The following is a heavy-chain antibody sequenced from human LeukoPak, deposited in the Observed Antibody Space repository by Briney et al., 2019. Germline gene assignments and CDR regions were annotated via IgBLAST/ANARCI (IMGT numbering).Heavy chain of an antibody. CDR3: ARDIFGTRNYYDSSGYYS. CDR1: GGTFSSYA. J-gene: IGHJ4*02. D-gene: IGHD3-22*01. CDR2: IIPIFGTA. V-gene: IGHV1-69*13. Sequence: GASVKVSCKASGGTFSSYAISWVRQAPGQGLEWMGGIIPIFGTANYAQKFQGRVTITADESTSTAYMELGSLRSDDTAVYYCARDIFGTRNYYDSSGYYSWGQGTLVTVSS.